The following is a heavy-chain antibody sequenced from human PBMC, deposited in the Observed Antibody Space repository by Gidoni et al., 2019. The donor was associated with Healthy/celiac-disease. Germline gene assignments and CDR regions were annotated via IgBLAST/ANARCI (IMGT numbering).Heavy chain of an antibody. D-gene: IGHD1-26*01. CDR3: AREGGFDY. J-gene: IGHJ4*02. Sequence: QVQLVESGGGVVQPGRSLRLSCAASGFTFSSYAMHWVRQAPGKGLEWVAVISYDGSNKYYADSVKGRFTISRDNSKNTLYLQMNSLRAEDTAVYYCAREGGFDYWGQGTLVTVSS. V-gene: IGHV3-30-3*01. CDR1: GFTFSSYA. CDR2: ISYDGSNK.